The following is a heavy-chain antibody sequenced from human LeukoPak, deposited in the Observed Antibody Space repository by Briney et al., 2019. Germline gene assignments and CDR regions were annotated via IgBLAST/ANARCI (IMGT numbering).Heavy chain of an antibody. D-gene: IGHD4-23*01. CDR2: IYPGDSDT. J-gene: IGHJ6*03. CDR1: GYSFTSYW. V-gene: IGHV5-51*01. Sequence: GESLKISCKGSGYSFTSYWIGWVRQMPGKGREWMVIIYPGDSDTRYSPSFQGPVTLSADTSLSTAYLQWSSLKASDTAMYSSARHHGSNSVEYSYTAVSGKPTTAT. CDR3: ARHHGSNSVEYSYTAV.